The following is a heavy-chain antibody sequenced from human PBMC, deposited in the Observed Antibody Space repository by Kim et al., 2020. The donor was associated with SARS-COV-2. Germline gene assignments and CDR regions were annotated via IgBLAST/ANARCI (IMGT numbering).Heavy chain of an antibody. CDR2: IDHRGSS. CDR3: ARGRDQHLSPAYMDV. V-gene: IGHV4-34*04. D-gene: IGHD2-2*01. CDR1: GASISGYY. J-gene: IGHJ6*03. Sequence: SETLSLTCAVSGASISGYYWTWVRQAPGRGPEWVADIDHRGSSNINPSLMTRTRVSVDTSRRQFSLRMTSVTAADTAVYYCARGRDQHLSPAYMDVWGKGIVVTVSS.